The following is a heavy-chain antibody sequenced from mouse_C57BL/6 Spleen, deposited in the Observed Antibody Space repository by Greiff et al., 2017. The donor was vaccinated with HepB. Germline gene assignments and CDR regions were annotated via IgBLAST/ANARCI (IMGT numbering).Heavy chain of an antibody. CDR2: INYDGSST. V-gene: IGHV5-16*01. D-gene: IGHD2-5*01. Sequence: EVHLVESEGGLVQPGSSMKLSCTASGFTFSDYYMAWVRQVPEKGLEWVANINYDGSSTYYLDSLKSRFIISRDNAKNILYLQMSSLKSEDTATYYCARAASYYSNYDYYAMDYWGQGTSVTVSS. CDR3: ARAASYYSNYDYYAMDY. CDR1: GFTFSDYY. J-gene: IGHJ4*01.